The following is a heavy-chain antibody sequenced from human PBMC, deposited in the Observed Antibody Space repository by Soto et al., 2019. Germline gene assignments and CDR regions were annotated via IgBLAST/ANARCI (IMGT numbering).Heavy chain of an antibody. CDR1: GGSISSGGYY. Sequence: QVQLQESGPGLVKPSQTLSLTCTVSGGSISSGGYYWSWIRQHPGKGLEWIGYIYYSGSTYYNPSLKSRVTISVDTSKNQFSLKLSSVTAADTAVYYCARKRGADYYDSSGYSQNWFDPWGQGTLVTVSS. D-gene: IGHD3-22*01. J-gene: IGHJ5*02. CDR3: ARKRGADYYDSSGYSQNWFDP. CDR2: IYYSGST. V-gene: IGHV4-31*03.